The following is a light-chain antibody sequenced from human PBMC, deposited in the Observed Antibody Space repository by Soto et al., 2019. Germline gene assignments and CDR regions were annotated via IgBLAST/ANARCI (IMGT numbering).Light chain of an antibody. Sequence: DIQMTQSPASLSSYVLDIVTITCRASQSISSWLAWYQQKPEKAPKSLIYAASTLQSGVPSRFSGSGSGTEFTLTINSLQPEDFATYYCQQRNISPLTFGAGTKVDIK. CDR3: QQRNISPLT. CDR1: QSISSW. CDR2: AAS. V-gene: IGKV1D-16*01. J-gene: IGKJ3*01.